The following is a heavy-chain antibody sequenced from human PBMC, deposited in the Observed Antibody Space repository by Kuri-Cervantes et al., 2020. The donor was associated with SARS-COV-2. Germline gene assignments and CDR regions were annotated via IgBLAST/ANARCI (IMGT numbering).Heavy chain of an antibody. CDR2: INPNSGGT. V-gene: IGHV1-2*02. CDR1: GYTFTGYY. CDR3: ARGSWYWYFDL. D-gene: IGHD6-13*01. J-gene: IGHJ2*01. Sequence: GESLKISCKASGYTFTGYYMHWVRQAPGQGLEWMGWINPNSGGTNYAQKFQGRVTMTRDTSISTAYMELSRLRSDDTAVYYCARGSWYWYFDLWGRGTLVTVSS.